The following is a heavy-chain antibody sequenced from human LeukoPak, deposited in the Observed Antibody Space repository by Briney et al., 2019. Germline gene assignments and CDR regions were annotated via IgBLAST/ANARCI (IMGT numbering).Heavy chain of an antibody. CDR1: GFTLSSYG. CDR2: IRYGGSNK. Sequence: GGSLRLSCAASGFTLSSYGMRWARQAPGKGLEWVAFIRYGGSNKYYADSVKGRFTLSRDNSKNTRYLQMNSLRAEDTAVYYCSKDGRVGAIDYWGQGTLVTVSS. D-gene: IGHD1-26*01. CDR3: SKDGRVGAIDY. J-gene: IGHJ4*02. V-gene: IGHV3-30*02.